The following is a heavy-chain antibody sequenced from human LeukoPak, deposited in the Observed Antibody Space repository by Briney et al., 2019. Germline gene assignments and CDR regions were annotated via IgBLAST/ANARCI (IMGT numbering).Heavy chain of an antibody. V-gene: IGHV5-51*01. CDR2: IYPGNSDT. CDR3: ARLDGGGYNYGHFDY. CDR1: GYSFTSYW. Sequence: GESLQISCKGSGYSFTSYWIGWVRQMPGKGLEWMGIIYPGNSDTRYSPSFQGQVTISADKSISTAYLQWSSLQASDTAMYYCARLDGGGYNYGHFDYWGQGTLVTVSS. J-gene: IGHJ4*02. D-gene: IGHD5-18*01.